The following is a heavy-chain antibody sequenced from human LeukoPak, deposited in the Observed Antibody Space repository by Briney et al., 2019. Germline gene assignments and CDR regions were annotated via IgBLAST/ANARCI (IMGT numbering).Heavy chain of an antibody. Sequence: GGSLRLSCAASGFTFSSYAMSWVRQAPGKGLEWVSSLNNRGDDTYYADSVKGRVTISRDNSKNTVYLQMNSLRAEDTAVYYCARDRRRRTYYYDSSGYYFGDYWGQGTLVTVSS. J-gene: IGHJ4*02. CDR1: GFTFSSYA. CDR3: ARDRRRRTYYYDSSGYYFGDY. V-gene: IGHV3-23*01. D-gene: IGHD3-22*01. CDR2: LNNRGDDT.